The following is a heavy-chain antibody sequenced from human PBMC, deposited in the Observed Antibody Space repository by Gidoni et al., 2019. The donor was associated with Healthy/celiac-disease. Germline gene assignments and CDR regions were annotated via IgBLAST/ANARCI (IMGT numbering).Heavy chain of an antibody. CDR3: AREVRYIVATHFDY. V-gene: IGHV3-30-3*01. D-gene: IGHD5-12*01. Sequence: QVQLVESGGGVVQPGRSLRLSCAASGFTFSSYAMHWVRQAPGKGLGWGAVIAYDGSKKYYADSVKGRFTISRDNSKNTLYLQMNSLRAEDTAVYYCAREVRYIVATHFDYWGQGTLVTVSS. CDR2: IAYDGSKK. J-gene: IGHJ4*02. CDR1: GFTFSSYA.